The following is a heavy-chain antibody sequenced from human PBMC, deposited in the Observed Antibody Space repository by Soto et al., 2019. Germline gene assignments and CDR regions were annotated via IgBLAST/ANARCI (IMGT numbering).Heavy chain of an antibody. CDR2: ISTNGGST. V-gene: IGHV3-64D*06. D-gene: IGHD3-22*01. CDR1: GFTFSIYA. J-gene: IGHJ4*02. Sequence: EVQLVESRGGVVQPGGSLRLSCSASGFTFSIYAMHWVRQAPGKGLEYVSSISTNGGSTDYADSVKGRFTISRDNSKNTVYLQMSSLRVEVTAVYYCVKGEYYYDSSGYYLFDYWGQGTLVTVSS. CDR3: VKGEYYYDSSGYYLFDY.